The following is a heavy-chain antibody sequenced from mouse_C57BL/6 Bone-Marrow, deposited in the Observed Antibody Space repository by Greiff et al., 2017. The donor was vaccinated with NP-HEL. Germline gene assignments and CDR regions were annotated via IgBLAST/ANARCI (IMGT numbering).Heavy chain of an antibody. V-gene: IGHV5-9-1*02. D-gene: IGHD2-3*01. CDR3: TRDGEVHWYFDV. CDR1: GFTFSSYA. CDR2: ISSGGDYI. J-gene: IGHJ1*03. Sequence: EVLLVESGEGLVKPGGSLKLSCAASGFTFSSYAMSWVRQTPEKRLEWVAYISSGGDYIYYADTVKGRCTISRDNARNTLYLQMSSLKSEDTAMYYWTRDGEVHWYFDVWGTGTTVTVSS.